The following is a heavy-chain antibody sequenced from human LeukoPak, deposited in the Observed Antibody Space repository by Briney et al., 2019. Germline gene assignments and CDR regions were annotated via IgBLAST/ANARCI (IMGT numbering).Heavy chain of an antibody. CDR2: IYYSEST. V-gene: IGHV4-30-4*01. CDR3: ARGRRYCSGGSCYSVFDY. Sequence: SQTLSLICTVSGRFISSGDYYWTWLRQPPGKGRESIGYIYYSESTYYNPALKSRVTISVDTSKHQFSLKLSSETAADTAVYYCARGRRYCSGGSCYSVFDYWGQGALATVSS. J-gene: IGHJ4*02. CDR1: GRFISSGDYY. D-gene: IGHD2-15*01.